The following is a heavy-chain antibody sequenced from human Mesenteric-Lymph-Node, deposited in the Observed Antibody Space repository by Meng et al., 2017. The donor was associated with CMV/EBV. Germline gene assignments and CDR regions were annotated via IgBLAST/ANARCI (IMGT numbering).Heavy chain of an antibody. V-gene: IGHV4-34*01. Sequence: QGKLTRWGAGLLKPSGTLSRPCAVYGGSFSGYYWSWIRQPPGKGLEWIGEINHSGSTNYTPSLKSRVTISVDTSKNQFSLKLSSVTAADTAVYYCARHQRWLKSEGGFNYWGQGTLVTVSS. CDR3: ARHQRWLKSEGGFNY. J-gene: IGHJ4*02. D-gene: IGHD4-23*01. CDR1: GGSFSGYY. CDR2: INHSGST.